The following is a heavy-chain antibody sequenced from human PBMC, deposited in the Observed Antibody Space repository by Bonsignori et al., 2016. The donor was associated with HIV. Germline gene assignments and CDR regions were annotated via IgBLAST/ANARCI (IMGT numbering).Heavy chain of an antibody. J-gene: IGHJ4*02. CDR2: ISWNSGSI. CDR1: GFTFDDYA. CDR3: AKGPLRFLEWWGYFDY. V-gene: IGHV3-9*01. D-gene: IGHD3-3*01. Sequence: GGSLRLSCAASGFTFDDYAMHWVRQAPGKGLEWVSGISWNSGSIGYADSVKGRFTISRDNAKNSLYLQMNSLRAEDTALYYCAKGPLRFLEWWGYFDYWGQGTLVTVSS.